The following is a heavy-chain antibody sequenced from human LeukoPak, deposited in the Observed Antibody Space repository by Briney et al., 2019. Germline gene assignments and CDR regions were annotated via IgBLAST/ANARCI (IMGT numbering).Heavy chain of an antibody. Sequence: SETLSLTCTVSGGSISSYYWSWIRQPPGKGLEWIGYFYYSGSTNYNPSLKSRVTISVDTSKNQFSLKLSSVTAADTAVYYCARSPSLLIYSSSPGDWFDPWGQGTLVTVSS. V-gene: IGHV4-59*01. J-gene: IGHJ5*02. D-gene: IGHD6-13*01. CDR3: ARSPSLLIYSSSPGDWFDP. CDR1: GGSISSYY. CDR2: FYYSGST.